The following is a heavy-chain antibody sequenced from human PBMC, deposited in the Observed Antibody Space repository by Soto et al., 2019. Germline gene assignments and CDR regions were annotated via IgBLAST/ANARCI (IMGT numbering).Heavy chain of an antibody. CDR3: ARDLVGGTFDS. CDR2: ISAHNGNT. D-gene: IGHD1-26*01. V-gene: IGHV1-18*01. J-gene: IGHJ4*02. Sequence: QVQLVQSGADLKKPGASVKVSCKASGYTFTTYGVTWGRQAPGQGLEWMGWISAHNGNTNYAQKFRGRLTMTTDTSTSTAYMELRSLRSDDTALYFCARDLVGGTFDSWGQGTLVTVSS. CDR1: GYTFTTYG.